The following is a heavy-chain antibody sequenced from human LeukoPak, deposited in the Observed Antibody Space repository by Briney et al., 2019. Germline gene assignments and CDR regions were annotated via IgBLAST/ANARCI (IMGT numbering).Heavy chain of an antibody. CDR1: GFTFSSYG. D-gene: IGHD5-18*01. Sequence: PGGSLRLSCAASGFTFSSYGMSWVRQAPGKGLEWVSAISGSGGSTYYADSVKGRFTISRDNSKNTLYLQMNSLRAEDTAVYYCAKDSASARGPGYPDYWGQGTLVTVSS. CDR2: ISGSGGST. V-gene: IGHV3-23*01. CDR3: AKDSASARGPGYPDY. J-gene: IGHJ4*02.